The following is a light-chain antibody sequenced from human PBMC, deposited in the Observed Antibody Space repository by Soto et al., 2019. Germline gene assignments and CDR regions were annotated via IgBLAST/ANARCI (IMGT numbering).Light chain of an antibody. J-gene: IGKJ4*01. V-gene: IGKV1-6*01. CDR2: ATS. Sequence: AIQMTQFPSSLSASVGDRVTITCRASQGIRSDLGWYQQRPGKAPQLLIYATSSLHSGVPSRFSGSVAGTDFTLTITSLQPEDFATYNCLQDNKYPLTFGGGTKVEI. CDR1: QGIRSD. CDR3: LQDNKYPLT.